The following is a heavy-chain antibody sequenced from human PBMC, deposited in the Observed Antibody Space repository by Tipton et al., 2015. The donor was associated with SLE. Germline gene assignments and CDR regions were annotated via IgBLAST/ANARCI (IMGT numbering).Heavy chain of an antibody. D-gene: IGHD6-25*01. CDR2: ISTSGST. CDR1: SGSISSGSGSYY. J-gene: IGHJ4*02. V-gene: IGHV4-61*02. Sequence: TLSLTCTVSSGSISSGSGSYYWSWIRQPAGKGLEWLGPISTSGSTNYNPSLKSRVTISVDTSKNQFSLKLSSVTAADTAVYFCARQDLGRAATLTFDIWGLGTLVTVSS. CDR3: ARQDLGRAATLTFDI.